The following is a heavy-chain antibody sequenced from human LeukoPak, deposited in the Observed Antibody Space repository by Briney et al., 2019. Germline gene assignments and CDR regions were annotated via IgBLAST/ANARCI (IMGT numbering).Heavy chain of an antibody. D-gene: IGHD4-11*01. CDR2: INPNSGGT. V-gene: IGHV1-2*02. J-gene: IGHJ6*03. Sequence: GASVKVSCKASGYTFTGYYMHWVRQAPGQGLEWMGWINPNSGGTNYAQKFQGRVTMTRDTSISTAYMELSRLRSDDTAVYYCANGRTYSNYSPGREPRRYYYMDVWGKGTTVTVSS. CDR3: ANGRTYSNYSPGREPRRYYYMDV. CDR1: GYTFTGYY.